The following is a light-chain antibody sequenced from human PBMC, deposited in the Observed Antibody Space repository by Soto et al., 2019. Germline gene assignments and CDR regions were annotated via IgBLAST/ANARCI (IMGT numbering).Light chain of an antibody. V-gene: IGKV3-20*01. Sequence: EIVLTQSPGTLSLSPGERATVFCRASQSVATSQLAWYQQKPGQAPRLLIYDASNRATGIPDRFSGSGSGTAFTLTITRLEPEDFAVYYCQQYERSPETFGQGTKVDI. CDR3: QQYERSPET. J-gene: IGKJ1*01. CDR1: QSVATSQ. CDR2: DAS.